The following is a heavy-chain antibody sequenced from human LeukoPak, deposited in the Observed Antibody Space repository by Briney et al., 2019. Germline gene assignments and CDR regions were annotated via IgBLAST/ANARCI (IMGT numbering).Heavy chain of an antibody. CDR1: GFTFSSYS. D-gene: IGHD5-12*01. CDR3: ARESSSGYNGYDPVAFDY. V-gene: IGHV3-21*01. J-gene: IGHJ4*02. CDR2: ISSSSSYI. Sequence: GGSLRLSCAASGFTFSSYSMNWVRQGPGKGLEWVSSISSSSSYIYYADSVKGRFTISRDNAKNSLYLQMNSLRAEDTAVYYCARESSSGYNGYDPVAFDYWGQGTLVTVSS.